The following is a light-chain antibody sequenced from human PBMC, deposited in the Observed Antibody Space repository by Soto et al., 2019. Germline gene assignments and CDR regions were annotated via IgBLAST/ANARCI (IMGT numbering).Light chain of an antibody. J-gene: IGKJ3*01. Sequence: DIQMTQSPSSLSASVGDRVTITCRASQGISNYLAWYQQKPGKVPKLLIYAASTLQLGIPSRFSGSGSGTDFTLTIISLQPEDVATYYCQTHNSAPFTFGPGTKVDIK. CDR2: AAS. CDR1: QGISNY. CDR3: QTHNSAPFT. V-gene: IGKV1-27*01.